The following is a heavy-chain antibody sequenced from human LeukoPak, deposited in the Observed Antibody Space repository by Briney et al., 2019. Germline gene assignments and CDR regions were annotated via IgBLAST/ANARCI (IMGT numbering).Heavy chain of an antibody. V-gene: IGHV4-34*01. J-gene: IGHJ5*02. Sequence: PSQTLSLTCAVYGGSFSGYYWSWIRNPPAQGLEWIGEINHSGSTNYNPSLKSRVTISVDTSKNQFSLKLSSVTAADTAVCYCARSPPRGGQGSWGQGTLVTVSS. CDR3: ARSPPRGGQGS. D-gene: IGHD5-24*01. CDR2: INHSGST. CDR1: GGSFSGYY.